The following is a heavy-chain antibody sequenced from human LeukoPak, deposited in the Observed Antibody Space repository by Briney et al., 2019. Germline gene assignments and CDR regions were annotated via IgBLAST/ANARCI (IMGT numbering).Heavy chain of an antibody. CDR1: GYTFTGYY. D-gene: IGHD6-19*01. CDR2: INHNSGGT. J-gene: IGHJ3*02. Sequence: ASVKVSCKASGYTFTGYYMHWVRQAPGQGLEWMGWINHNSGGTKYAREFQGRVTLTSDTSSSTAYMELSRLRSDDRAGYYCARGRGRVAGTVKINDAFDIWGQGTMVTVSS. CDR3: ARGRGRVAGTVKINDAFDI. V-gene: IGHV1-2*02.